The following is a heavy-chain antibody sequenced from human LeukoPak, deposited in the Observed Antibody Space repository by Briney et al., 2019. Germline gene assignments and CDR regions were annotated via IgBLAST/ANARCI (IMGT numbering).Heavy chain of an antibody. Sequence: ASVKVSCKASGYTFTSYGISWVRQAPGQGLEWMEWISAYNGNTNYAQKLQGRVTMTTDTSTSTAYMELRSLRSDDTAVYYCARDYYYDSSGYYRYWGQGTLVTVSS. J-gene: IGHJ4*02. D-gene: IGHD3-22*01. CDR3: ARDYYYDSSGYYRY. CDR2: ISAYNGNT. V-gene: IGHV1-18*01. CDR1: GYTFTSYG.